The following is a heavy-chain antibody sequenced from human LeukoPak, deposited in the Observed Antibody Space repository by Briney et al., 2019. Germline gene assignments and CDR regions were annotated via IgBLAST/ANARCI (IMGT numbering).Heavy chain of an antibody. Sequence: ASVKVSCKASGYTFTSYGISCVRQALGQRLEWRGQISADNGNTNYAQKLQGRVTMTTDTSTSTAYMELRSLRSDDTAVYYCARAVGQLVVSQPRGWFDPWGQGTLVTVSS. CDR3: ARAVGQLVVSQPRGWFDP. CDR2: ISADNGNT. D-gene: IGHD6-6*01. V-gene: IGHV1-18*01. J-gene: IGHJ5*02. CDR1: GYTFTSYG.